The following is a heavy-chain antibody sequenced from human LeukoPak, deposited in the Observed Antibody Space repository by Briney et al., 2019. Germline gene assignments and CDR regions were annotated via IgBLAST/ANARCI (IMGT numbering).Heavy chain of an antibody. J-gene: IGHJ4*02. CDR1: GFTFSSYS. CDR2: ISSSSSYI. Sequence: GGSLRLSCAASGFTFSSYSMNWVRQAPGKGLEWVSSISSSSSYIYYADSVKGRFTISRDNAKNSLYLQLNSLRAEDTAVYYCAREEYTSSSRAYYFDYWGQGTLVTVSS. CDR3: AREEYTSSSRAYYFDY. V-gene: IGHV3-21*01. D-gene: IGHD6-6*01.